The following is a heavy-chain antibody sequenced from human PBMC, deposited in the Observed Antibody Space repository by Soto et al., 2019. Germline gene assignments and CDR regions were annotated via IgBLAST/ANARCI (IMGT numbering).Heavy chain of an antibody. V-gene: IGHV1-69*13. D-gene: IGHD1-26*01. J-gene: IGHJ5*02. CDR1: GGTFSSYA. CDR3: ARGKTVRATTFGWFDT. Sequence: SVKVSCKASGGTFSSYAISWVRQAPGQGLEWMGGIIPIFGTANYAQKFQGRVAITADESTSTAYMELSSGRSEDTAVYCCARGKTVRATTFGWFDTWGQGTLVTVS. CDR2: IIPIFGTA.